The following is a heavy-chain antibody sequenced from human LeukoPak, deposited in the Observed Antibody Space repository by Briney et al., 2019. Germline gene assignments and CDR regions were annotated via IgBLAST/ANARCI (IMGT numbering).Heavy chain of an antibody. D-gene: IGHD5-12*01. Sequence: GGSLRLSCVASGFTFTSYAMNWVRQAPGKGLEWVSIISNGADRTYYADSVKGRFTISRDNSTNTVYLQMNSLRAEDTAVYYCAKDRGFTGYEGSNYFDYWGQGTLVTVSS. V-gene: IGHV3-23*01. CDR1: GFTFTSYA. J-gene: IGHJ4*02. CDR3: AKDRGFTGYEGSNYFDY. CDR2: ISNGADRT.